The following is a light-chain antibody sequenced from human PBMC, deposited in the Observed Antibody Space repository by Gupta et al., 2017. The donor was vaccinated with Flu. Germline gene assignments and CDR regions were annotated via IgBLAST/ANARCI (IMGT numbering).Light chain of an antibody. Sequence: EVVLTQSPATLSLSPGERATLPCRASQSVSFYLAWFQQKPGQAPRLLIYDTSNRATGVPARFSGSGSGTDFTLIISSLEPEDFAVYYCQQRSSCPITFGHGTKVDIK. J-gene: IGKJ3*01. V-gene: IGKV3-11*01. CDR2: DTS. CDR1: QSVSFY. CDR3: QQRSSCPIT.